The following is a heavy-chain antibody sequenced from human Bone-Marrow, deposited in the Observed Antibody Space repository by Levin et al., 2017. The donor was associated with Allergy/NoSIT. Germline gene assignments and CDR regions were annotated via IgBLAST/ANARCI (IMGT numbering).Heavy chain of an antibody. V-gene: IGHV4-34*01. D-gene: IGHD3-9*01. CDR1: GGSFTNYH. J-gene: IGHJ3*02. Sequence: SETLSLTCAVYGGSFTNYHWSWIRQPPGKGLEWIAEMNFGGTTNYNPSLKSRVTISMDTSKNQFSLRLMSVTAAETAVYYCARSGTYLSHWLLRDLDPFDIWGQGTLVTVSS. CDR3: ARSGTYLSHWLLRDLDPFDI. CDR2: MNFGGTT.